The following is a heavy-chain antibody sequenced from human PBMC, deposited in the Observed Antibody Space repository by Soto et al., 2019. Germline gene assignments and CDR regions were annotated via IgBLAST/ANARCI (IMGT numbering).Heavy chain of an antibody. CDR3: ARAPSWTAGPFDY. V-gene: IGHV3-30*14. CDR1: GFTFSSYA. Sequence: VGSLRLSCAASGFTFSSYAMHWVRQAPGKGLEWVAVISYDGSNKYYADSVKGRFTISRDNSKNTLYLQMNSLRAEDTAVYYCARAPSWTAGPFDYWGQGTLVTVSS. CDR2: ISYDGSNK. J-gene: IGHJ4*02. D-gene: IGHD6-25*01.